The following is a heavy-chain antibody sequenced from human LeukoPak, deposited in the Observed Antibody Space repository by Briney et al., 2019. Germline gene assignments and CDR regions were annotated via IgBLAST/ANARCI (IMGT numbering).Heavy chain of an antibody. J-gene: IGHJ3*02. Sequence: SETLSLTCTVSGGSISSNNYYWAWIRQPPGKGLEWIANIYYTGSTYYNPSLKNRVTISVDTSKNQFSLKLSSVTAADTAVYYCARVRPWLSFGRAFDIWGQGTMVTVSS. CDR1: GGSISSNNYY. D-gene: IGHD3-22*01. V-gene: IGHV4-39*07. CDR2: IYYTGST. CDR3: ARVRPWLSFGRAFDI.